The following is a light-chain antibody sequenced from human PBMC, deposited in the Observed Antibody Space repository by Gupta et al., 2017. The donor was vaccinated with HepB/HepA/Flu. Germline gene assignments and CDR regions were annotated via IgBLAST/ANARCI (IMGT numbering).Light chain of an antibody. J-gene: IGLJ3*02. CDR2: DVR. CDR3: GLYTNTTHWV. CDR1: GSVIDDWNF. V-gene: IGLV2-14*03. Sequence: QSALTQPASVTGSPGQAHTISCTGPGSVIDDWNFVSCYQKNPVKGPKLMIFDVRNRPAHVSSRFSGSKSGNTASLTISGLQAEDEADYYGGLYTNTTHWVFGGGTKLTVL.